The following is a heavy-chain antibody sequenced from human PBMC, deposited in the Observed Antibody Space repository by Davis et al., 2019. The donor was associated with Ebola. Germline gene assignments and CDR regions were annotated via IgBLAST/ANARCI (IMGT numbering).Heavy chain of an antibody. V-gene: IGHV5-10-1*01. CDR2: IDPSDSYT. CDR1: GYSFTSYW. D-gene: IGHD3-22*01. J-gene: IGHJ4*02. CDR3: ARDYSPYYYDSSGYYYPFDY. Sequence: GESLKISCKGSGYSFTSYWISWVRQMPGKGLEWMGRIDPSDSYTNYSPSFQGHVTISADKSISTAYLQWSSLKASDTAMYYCARDYSPYYYDSSGYYYPFDYWGQGTLVTVSS.